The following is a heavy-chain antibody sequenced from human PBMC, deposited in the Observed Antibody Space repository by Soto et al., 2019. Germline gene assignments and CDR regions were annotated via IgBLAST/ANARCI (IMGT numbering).Heavy chain of an antibody. Sequence: PGEFLKISCKGSGYSFTSYWISWVRQMPGKGLEWMGRIDPSDSYTNYSPSFQGHVTISADKSISTAYLQWSSLKASDTAMYYCARPNNNNWNYGTEYYYYYYGMDVWGQGTTVTVSS. CDR1: GYSFTSYW. CDR2: IDPSDSYT. J-gene: IGHJ6*02. V-gene: IGHV5-10-1*01. CDR3: ARPNNNNWNYGTEYYYYYYGMDV. D-gene: IGHD1-7*01.